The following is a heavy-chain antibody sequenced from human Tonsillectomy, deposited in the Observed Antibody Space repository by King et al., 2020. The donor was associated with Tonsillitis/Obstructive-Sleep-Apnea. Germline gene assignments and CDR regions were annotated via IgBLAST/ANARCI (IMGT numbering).Heavy chain of an antibody. CDR2: INLNSGGT. CDR1: GYTFAGYY. D-gene: IGHD2-2*02. J-gene: IGHJ4*02. V-gene: IGHV1-2*02. CDR3: ARDLEGAATAIQE. Sequence: QLVQSGAEVKKPGASVKVSCKASGYTFAGYYIHWVRQAPGQGLEWMGWINLNSGGTNYVQKFQGRVTMTGDTSISTAYMELSRLRSDDTAVYYCARDLEGAATAIQEWGQGTLVTVSS.